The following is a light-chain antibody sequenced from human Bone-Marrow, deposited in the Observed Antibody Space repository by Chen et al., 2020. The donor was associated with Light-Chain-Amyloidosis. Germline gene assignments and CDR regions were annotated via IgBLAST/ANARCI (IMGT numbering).Light chain of an antibody. CDR1: SGSIATNY. J-gene: IGLJ3*02. CDR2: EDD. V-gene: IGLV6-57*01. CDR3: QSYQGSSQDV. Sequence: KFMLTQPHSVSETPGKTVNISCTRSSGSIATNYVQCYQHLPGSSPTTVIYEDDHRPSGVPDRFSGSIDRSSNSASLTISGLKTEDEADYYCQSYQGSSQDVFGGGTKLTVL.